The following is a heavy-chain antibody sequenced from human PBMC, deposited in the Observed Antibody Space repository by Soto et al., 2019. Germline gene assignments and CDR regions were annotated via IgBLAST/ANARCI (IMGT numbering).Heavy chain of an antibody. J-gene: IGHJ4*02. CDR1: GRSISSVGYY. V-gene: IGHV4-31*11. D-gene: IGHD3-3*01. CDR2: ISYTGNT. CDR3: ARPNDCWNGYGPFDY. Sequence: QVQLQASGPGLVKPSQTLSLTCAVSGRSISSVGYYWSWVRQHPGKGLEWIGSISYTGNTYYNPSLENRLSISLDTSENRFYLRLNSVTAADTAIYYCARPNDCWNGYGPFDYWGQGSLVTVSS.